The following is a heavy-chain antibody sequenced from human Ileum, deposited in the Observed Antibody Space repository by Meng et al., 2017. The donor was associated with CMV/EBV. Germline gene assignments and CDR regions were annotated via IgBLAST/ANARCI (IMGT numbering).Heavy chain of an antibody. V-gene: IGHV3-7*01. Sequence: GESLKISCAASGFTFSSYEMNWVRQAPGKGPEWVANIKQDGGEKYFVDSVKGRFTISRDNAKNSLYLQMSSLRAEDTAVYYCARDRDHVPQDGYYDMDVWGQGTTVTVSS. CDR3: ARDRDHVPQDGYYDMDV. D-gene: IGHD3-10*02. J-gene: IGHJ6*02. CDR1: GFTFSSYE. CDR2: IKQDGGEK.